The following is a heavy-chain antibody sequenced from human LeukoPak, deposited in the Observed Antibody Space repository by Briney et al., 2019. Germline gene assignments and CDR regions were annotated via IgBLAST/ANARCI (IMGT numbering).Heavy chain of an antibody. CDR3: AKEGRLTVAAVVVENYFDF. CDR1: GFTFSRSV. D-gene: IGHD3-22*01. CDR2: INGSGGHT. V-gene: IGHV3-23*01. J-gene: IGHJ4*02. Sequence: LTLPRVGSGFTFSRSVMSWVRLAPAKGLDGVSGINGSGGHTYYTDFAKDPFTIFRDNSKTTVSPQMKIFTPDDPAVFYCAKEGRLTVAAVVVENYFDFWGKGTLVTVAS.